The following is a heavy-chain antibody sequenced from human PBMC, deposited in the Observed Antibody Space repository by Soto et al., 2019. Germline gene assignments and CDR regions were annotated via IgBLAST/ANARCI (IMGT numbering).Heavy chain of an antibody. D-gene: IGHD1-26*01. J-gene: IGHJ6*02. CDR3: ARDNRVGATLYGMDV. V-gene: IGHV4-31*03. Sequence: SEPLSLTCTVCGDSISSGGYYWSWIRQHPGKGLEWIGYIYYSGSTYYNPSLKSRVTISVDTSKNQFSLKLSSVTAADTAVYYCARDNRVGATLYGMDVWGQGTTVTVS. CDR1: GDSISSGGYY. CDR2: IYYSGST.